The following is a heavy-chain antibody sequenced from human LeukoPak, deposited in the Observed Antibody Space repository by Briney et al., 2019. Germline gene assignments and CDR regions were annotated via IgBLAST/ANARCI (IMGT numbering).Heavy chain of an antibody. V-gene: IGHV3-33*01. CDR3: ARVDCSRASCWDYYYTMDV. J-gene: IGHJ6*02. CDR2: IWYDGSNK. D-gene: IGHD2-2*01. CDR1: GSTFSSYD. Sequence: GRSLRLSCAASGSTFSSYDMHWVRQAPGKGLEWVAVIWYDGSNKYFADSVKGRFTISRDNSKNTLYLQMSSLRAEDTAMYYCARVDCSRASCWDYYYTMDVWGQGTTVTVFS.